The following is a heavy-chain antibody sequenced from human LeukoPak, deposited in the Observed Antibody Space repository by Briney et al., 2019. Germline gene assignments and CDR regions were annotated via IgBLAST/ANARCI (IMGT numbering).Heavy chain of an antibody. J-gene: IGHJ3*02. CDR3: AKVEAAAGGYDAFDI. CDR2: ISGSGGST. D-gene: IGHD6-13*01. V-gene: IGHV3-23*01. Sequence: GGSLRLSCAASGFTFSSDAMSWVRQAPGKGLEWVSAISGSGGSTYYADSVKGRFTISRDNSKNTLYLQMNSLRAEDTAVYYCAKVEAAAGGYDAFDIWGQGTMVTVSS. CDR1: GFTFSSDA.